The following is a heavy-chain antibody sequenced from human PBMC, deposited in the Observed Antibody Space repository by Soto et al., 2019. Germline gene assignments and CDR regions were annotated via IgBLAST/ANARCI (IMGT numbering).Heavy chain of an antibody. CDR2: ISYDGSNK. Sequence: QVQLVESGGGVVQPGRSLRLSCAASGFTFSSYGMHWVRQAPGKGLEWVAVISYDGSNKYYADSVKGRFTISRDNSKNTLYLQMNSLRAEDTAVYYCAKGETPGAGGTIFGVVQSLYYYYGMDVWGQGTTVTVSS. CDR1: GFTFSSYG. J-gene: IGHJ6*02. CDR3: AKGETPGAGGTIFGVVQSLYYYYGMDV. D-gene: IGHD3-3*01. V-gene: IGHV3-30*18.